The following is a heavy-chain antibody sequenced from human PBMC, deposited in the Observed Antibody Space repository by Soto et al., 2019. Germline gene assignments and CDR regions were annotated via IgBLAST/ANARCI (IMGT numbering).Heavy chain of an antibody. CDR2: IYYSGRT. D-gene: IGHD3-3*01. CDR3: ARHLQRITISQG. Sequence: QLQLQESGPGLVKPSETLSLTCTVSGGSISSSSYYWGWIRQPPGKGLEWIGRIYYSGRTYYNPALKSRVTISVATSKNKFSLKLSSVTAADTAVYSCARHLQRITISQGWGQGTLVTFSS. V-gene: IGHV4-39*01. J-gene: IGHJ4*02. CDR1: GGSISSSSYY.